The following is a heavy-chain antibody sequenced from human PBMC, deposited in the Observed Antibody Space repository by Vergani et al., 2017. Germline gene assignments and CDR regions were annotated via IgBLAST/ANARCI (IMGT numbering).Heavy chain of an antibody. D-gene: IGHD2-15*01. V-gene: IGHV3-30*02. CDR2: IRSDESRG. Sequence: QVQLVESGGGVVQPGGSLRLSCAASGFTFNSYGMHWVRQAPGKGLEWVASIRSDESRGYYGDSMEGPFTISRDNSKNTLYLQMKRLRPEDTAVYYCAKEGGGYCSGGTCYPEYWGQGTLVIVSS. J-gene: IGHJ4*02. CDR3: AKEGGGYCSGGTCYPEY. CDR1: GFTFNSYG.